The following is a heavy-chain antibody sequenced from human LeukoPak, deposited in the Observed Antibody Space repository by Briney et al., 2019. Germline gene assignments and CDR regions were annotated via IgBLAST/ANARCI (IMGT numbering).Heavy chain of an antibody. J-gene: IGHJ4*02. D-gene: IGHD3-3*01. CDR3: ARDIYDLWGAYWVPFAD. CDR2: ISYNGSNK. CDR1: GFTFSSYA. Sequence: PGRSLRLSCAASGFTFSSYAMHWVRQAPGKGLEWVAVISYNGSNKYYADSVKGRFTISRDNSKNTLYLQMNSLRAEKTGVYYCARDIYDLWGAYWVPFADWGQGSLVPVSS. V-gene: IGHV3-30*04.